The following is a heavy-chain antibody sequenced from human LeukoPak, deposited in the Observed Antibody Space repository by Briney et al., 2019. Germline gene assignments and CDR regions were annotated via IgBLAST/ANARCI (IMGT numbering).Heavy chain of an antibody. CDR3: ARDRYDSSGSNWFDP. CDR1: GLTFSDYS. CDR2: ISSIGVNT. J-gene: IGHJ5*02. V-gene: IGHV3-11*06. D-gene: IGHD3-22*01. Sequence: GGSLRLSCAASGLTFSDYSMSWIRQAPGKGLEWVSYISSIGVNTDYADSVKGRFTISRDNAKNTLYLQMNSLRAEDTAGYYCARDRYDSSGSNWFDPWGQGTLVTVSS.